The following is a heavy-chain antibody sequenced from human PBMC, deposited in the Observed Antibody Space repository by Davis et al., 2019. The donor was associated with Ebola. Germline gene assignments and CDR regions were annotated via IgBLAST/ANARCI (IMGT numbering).Heavy chain of an antibody. CDR2: IKQDGSEK. J-gene: IGHJ6*02. D-gene: IGHD2-8*01. CDR1: GFTFSSYG. Sequence: GESLKISCVASGFTFSSYGMHWVRQAPGKGLEWVANIKQDGSEKYYVDSVKGRFTISRDDSKKTISLQMNSLRVDDTALYYCAGTSHPDYNYGMDVWGQGTTVIVSS. CDR3: AGTSHPDYNYGMDV. V-gene: IGHV3-7*01.